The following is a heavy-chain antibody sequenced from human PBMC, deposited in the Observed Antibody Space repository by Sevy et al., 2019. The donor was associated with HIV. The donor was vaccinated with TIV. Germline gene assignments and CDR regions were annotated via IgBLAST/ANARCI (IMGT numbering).Heavy chain of an antibody. CDR2: IYSGGST. V-gene: IGHV3-66*01. CDR3: AISTYYYDSSGYYLYYFDY. Sequence: GESLKISCAASGFTVSSNYMSWVRQAPGKGLEWVSVIYSGGSTYYADSVKGRFTISRDNSKNTLYLQMNSLRAEDTAVYYCAISTYYYDSSGYYLYYFDYWGQGTLVTVSS. D-gene: IGHD3-22*01. J-gene: IGHJ4*02. CDR1: GFTVSSNY.